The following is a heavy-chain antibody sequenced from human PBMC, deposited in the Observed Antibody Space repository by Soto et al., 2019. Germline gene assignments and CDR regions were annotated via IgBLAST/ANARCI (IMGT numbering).Heavy chain of an antibody. V-gene: IGHV1-18*01. CDR1: GYTFTSYG. Sequence: VASVKVSCKASGYTFTSYGISWVRQAPGQGLEWMGWISAYNGNTNYAQKLQGRVTMTTDTSTSTAYMELRSLRSDDTAVYYCARDLGLLRFLVWLSLIHYYSCGMDVWGQGIMVTGSS. J-gene: IGHJ6*02. CDR3: ARDLGLLRFLVWLSLIHYYSCGMDV. D-gene: IGHD3-3*01. CDR2: ISAYNGNT.